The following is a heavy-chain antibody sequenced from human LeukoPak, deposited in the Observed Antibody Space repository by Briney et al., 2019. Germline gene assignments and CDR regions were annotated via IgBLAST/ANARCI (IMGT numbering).Heavy chain of an antibody. D-gene: IGHD6-13*01. CDR1: GFTFSSYW. V-gene: IGHV3-74*01. CDR2: INSDGSST. CDR3: AREAAAAGTLFDY. J-gene: IGHJ4*02. Sequence: PGGSLRLSCAASGFTFSSYWMHWVRQAPGKGLVWVSRINSDGSSTSYADSVKGRFTISRDNAKNKLYLQMNSLRAEDTAVYYCAREAAAAGTLFDYWGQGTLVTVSS.